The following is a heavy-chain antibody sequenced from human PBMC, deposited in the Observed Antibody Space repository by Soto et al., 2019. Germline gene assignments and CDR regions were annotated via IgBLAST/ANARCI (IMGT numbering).Heavy chain of an antibody. CDR2: IIPFSGIA. Sequence: QVQLVQSGAEVKKPGSSVKVSCKASGGTFGIYAITWVRQAPGQGLEWMGGIIPFSGIANYTQKFQGRVTLTADDSTSTAYMDLSSLRSEGTAVYYCARSLYSGSWFQRGNSYYYYGMGVWGQGTTVTVSS. D-gene: IGHD6-13*01. V-gene: IGHV1-69*12. CDR3: ARSLYSGSWFQRGNSYYYYGMGV. J-gene: IGHJ6*02. CDR1: GGTFGIYA.